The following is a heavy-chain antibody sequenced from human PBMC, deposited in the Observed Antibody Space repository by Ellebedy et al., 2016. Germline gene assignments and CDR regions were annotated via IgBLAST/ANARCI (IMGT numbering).Heavy chain of an antibody. CDR3: AKDKRIGAPDNYFDY. CDR2: ITWNGDST. V-gene: IGHV3-43D*03. Sequence: GGSLRLSCAASGFTFDDYAMHWVRQIPGKGLEWVSLITWNGDSTYYIDSVKGRFTISKDHSRNSLYLQMNSLRSEDTALYYCAKDKRIGAPDNYFDYWGPGTLVTVSS. CDR1: GFTFDDYA. D-gene: IGHD2-21*01. J-gene: IGHJ4*02.